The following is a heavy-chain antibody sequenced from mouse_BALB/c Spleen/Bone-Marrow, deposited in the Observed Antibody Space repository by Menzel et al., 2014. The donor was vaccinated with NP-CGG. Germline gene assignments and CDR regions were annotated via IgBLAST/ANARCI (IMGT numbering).Heavy chain of an antibody. CDR2: IGSGGSYT. V-gene: IGHV5-6*02. D-gene: IGHD2-4*01. CDR3: ARRRDYDYFDY. CDR1: GFTFSSYG. Sequence: EVKLMESGGDLVKPGGSLKLSCAASGFTFSSYGMSWVRQIPDKRLEWVATIGSGGSYTFYPDSVKGRFTISRDNAKNTLNLQMTSLKSEDTAMYYCARRRDYDYFDYWGQGTTLTVSS. J-gene: IGHJ2*01.